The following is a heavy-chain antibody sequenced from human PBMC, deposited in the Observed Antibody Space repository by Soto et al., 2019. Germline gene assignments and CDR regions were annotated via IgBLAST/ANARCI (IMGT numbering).Heavy chain of an antibody. J-gene: IGHJ4*02. V-gene: IGHV4-61*01. CDR2: VYYSGST. CDR3: TRDLDY. Sequence: QVHLQESGPGLVKPSETLSLTCTVSGVPVNSGSYYWSWIRQPPGKELEWIGYVYYSGSTNYNPSLKGRVTISLDTSKNQFSLQLTSVTAADTAVYHCTRDLDYWGQGTLVTVSS. CDR1: GVPVNSGSYY.